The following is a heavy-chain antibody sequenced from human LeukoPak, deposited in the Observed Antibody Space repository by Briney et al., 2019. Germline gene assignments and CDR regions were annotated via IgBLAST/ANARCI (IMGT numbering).Heavy chain of an antibody. CDR2: IYYSGST. CDR3: ARDEATMVRGVIS. J-gene: IGHJ4*02. D-gene: IGHD3-10*01. Sequence: SETLSLTCTVSGGSISSGDYYWSWIRQPPGKGLEWIGYIYYSGSTYYNPSLKSRVTISVDTSKNQFSLKLSSVTAADTAVYYCARDEATMVRGVISWGQGTLVTVSS. V-gene: IGHV4-30-4*01. CDR1: GGSISSGDYY.